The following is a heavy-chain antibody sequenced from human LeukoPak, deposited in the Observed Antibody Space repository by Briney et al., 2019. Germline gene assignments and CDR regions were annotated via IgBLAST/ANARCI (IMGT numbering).Heavy chain of an antibody. CDR1: GYTLTELS. CDR3: ATDVLRYFDWLLDY. CDR2: FDPEDGET. J-gene: IGHJ4*02. D-gene: IGHD3-9*01. V-gene: IGHV1-24*01. Sequence: ASVKVSCKVSGYTLTELSMHWVRQAPGKGLGWMGGFDPEDGETIYAQKFQGRVTMTEDTSTDTAYMELSSLRSEDTAVYYCATDVLRYFDWLLDYWGQGTLVTVSS.